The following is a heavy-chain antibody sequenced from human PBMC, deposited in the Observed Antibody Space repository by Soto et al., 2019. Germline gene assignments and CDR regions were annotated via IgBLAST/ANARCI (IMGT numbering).Heavy chain of an antibody. CDR3: AKGGAISSSPFDY. CDR2: IGGKGRGT. Sequence: GGSLRLSCAASRFTFSNYAMNWVRQAPGKGLEWVSVIGGKGRGTYYANSVKGRFTVSRDNSKNMLYLQMNSLRADDTAVYYCAKGGAISSSPFDYWGRGTLVTVSS. V-gene: IGHV3-23*01. CDR1: RFTFSNYA. J-gene: IGHJ4*02. D-gene: IGHD2-2*01.